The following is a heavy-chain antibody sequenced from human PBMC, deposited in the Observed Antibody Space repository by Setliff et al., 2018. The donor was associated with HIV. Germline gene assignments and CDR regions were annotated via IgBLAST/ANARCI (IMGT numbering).Heavy chain of an antibody. CDR3: ARDSRDIVVVIAPEPEPYYYYGMDV. CDR2: FYHSGST. CDR1: GASISSSNSY. Sequence: PSETLSLTCTVYGASISSSNSYWGWIRQPPGKRLEWIGNFYHSGSTYYDPSLKSRATILVDTSKNQFSLKLSSVTAADTAVYYCARDSRDIVVVIAPEPEPYYYYGMDVWGEGTTVTVSS. J-gene: IGHJ6*04. D-gene: IGHD2-15*01. V-gene: IGHV4-39*07.